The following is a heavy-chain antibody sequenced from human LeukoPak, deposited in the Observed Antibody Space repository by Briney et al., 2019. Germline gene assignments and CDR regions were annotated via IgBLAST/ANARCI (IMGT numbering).Heavy chain of an antibody. CDR2: IIPIFGTA. J-gene: IGHJ3*02. CDR3: ARDRTYYYGSGSYYIAAFDI. Sequence: SVKVSCKASGGTFSSYAISWVRQAPGQGLEWMGGIIPIFGTANYAQKFQGRVTITADESTSTAYMELSSLRSEDTAVYYCARDRTYYYGSGSYYIAAFDIWGQRTMVTVSS. CDR1: GGTFSSYA. V-gene: IGHV1-69*13. D-gene: IGHD3-10*01.